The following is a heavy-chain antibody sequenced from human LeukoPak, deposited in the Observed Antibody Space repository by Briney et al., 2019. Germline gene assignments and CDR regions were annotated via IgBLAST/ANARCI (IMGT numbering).Heavy chain of an antibody. CDR3: ARGRVYLDF. CDR1: GGSISSYY. J-gene: IGHJ4*02. V-gene: IGHV4-59*01. Sequence: PSETLSLTCTVSGGSISSYYWSWIRQPPGKGLEWIGYIYYSGSTDYSPFLKSRVTLSVDTSKNQFSLKLSSVTAADTAVYYCARGRVYLDFWGQGTLVTVSS. CDR2: IYYSGST.